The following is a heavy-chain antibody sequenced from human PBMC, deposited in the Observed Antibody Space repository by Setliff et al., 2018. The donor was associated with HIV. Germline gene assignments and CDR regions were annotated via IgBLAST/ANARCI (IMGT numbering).Heavy chain of an antibody. CDR2: INEDGNKK. V-gene: IGHV3-7*03. CDR3: AALSLRTNAVYGIISTRFDP. Sequence: GGSLRLSCAASRFSFSTSWMTWVRQAPGKGLEWIANINEDGNKKYHAGSVWGRFTISRDNAKNSLYLQMNSLRVDDTAVYYCAALSLRTNAVYGIISTRFDPWGQGTLVTVSS. D-gene: IGHD2-8*01. J-gene: IGHJ5*02. CDR1: RFSFSTSW.